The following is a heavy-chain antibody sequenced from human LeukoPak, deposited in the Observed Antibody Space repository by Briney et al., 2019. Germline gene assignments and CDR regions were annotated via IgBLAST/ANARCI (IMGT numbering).Heavy chain of an antibody. V-gene: IGHV4-39*01. CDR1: GGSISSSSYY. CDR2: IYYSGST. J-gene: IGHJ4*02. D-gene: IGHD3-10*01. Sequence: SETLSLTCTVSGGSISSSSYYWGWIRQPPGKGLEWIGSIYYSGSTYYNPSLKSRVTISVDTSKNQFSLRLSSVTAADTDVYYCARRAMVRGGTYFDYWGQGTLVTVSS. CDR3: ARRAMVRGGTYFDY.